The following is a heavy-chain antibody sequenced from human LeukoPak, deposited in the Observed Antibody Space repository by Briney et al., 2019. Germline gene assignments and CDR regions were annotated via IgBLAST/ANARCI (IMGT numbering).Heavy chain of an antibody. V-gene: IGHV3-33*01. CDR1: GFTFSSYG. J-gene: IGHJ4*02. CDR2: IWYDGSNK. D-gene: IGHD3-22*01. Sequence: GGSLRLSCAASGFTFSSYGMHWVRQAPGKGLEWVAVIWYDGSNKYYADSVKGRFTISRDNSKNTLYLQMNSLRAEDTAAYYCARDRDHYYDSSGYLTPSFDYWGQGTLVTVSS. CDR3: ARDRDHYYDSSGYLTPSFDY.